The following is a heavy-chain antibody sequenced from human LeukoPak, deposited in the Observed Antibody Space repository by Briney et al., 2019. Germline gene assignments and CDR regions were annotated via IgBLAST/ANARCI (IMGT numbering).Heavy chain of an antibody. CDR1: GFTFSSYP. J-gene: IGHJ3*02. CDR3: AREGVVAGTWIGAFDI. Sequence: GGSLRLSCAASGFTFSSYPMSWVRQAPGKGLEWVSAISGSGGSTDYADSVKGRFTISRDNSKNTLYLEMNSLRTEDTAVYYCAREGVVAGTWIGAFDIWGQGTMVTVSS. CDR2: ISGSGGST. D-gene: IGHD6-19*01. V-gene: IGHV3-23*01.